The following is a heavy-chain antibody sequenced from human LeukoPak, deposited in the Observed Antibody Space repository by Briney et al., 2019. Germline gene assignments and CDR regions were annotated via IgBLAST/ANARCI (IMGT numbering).Heavy chain of an antibody. CDR1: GYTFTSYY. J-gene: IGHJ5*02. Sequence: GASVKVSCKASGYTFTSYYMHWVRQAPGQGLEWMGIINPSGGSTSYAQKFQGRVTMTRDTSTSTVYMELSSLRSEDTAVYYCARDFKYYYDSSGYYYDNWFDPWGQGTLVTVSS. CDR3: ARDFKYYYDSSGYYYDNWFDP. D-gene: IGHD3-22*01. CDR2: INPSGGST. V-gene: IGHV1-46*01.